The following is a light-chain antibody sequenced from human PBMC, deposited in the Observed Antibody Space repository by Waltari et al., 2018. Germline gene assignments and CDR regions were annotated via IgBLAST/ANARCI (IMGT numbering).Light chain of an antibody. CDR3: QQCYTYPYT. CDR2: WAS. V-gene: IGKV4-1*01. J-gene: IGKJ2*01. CDR1: SFLSSSNNNSD. Sequence: SFLSSSNNNSDVGCYHQKPVQPPKLLITWASTRESVVPDRLSGSGSGTDFTLTISRLQAEDVAVYYCQQCYTYPYTFGQGTKLEIK.